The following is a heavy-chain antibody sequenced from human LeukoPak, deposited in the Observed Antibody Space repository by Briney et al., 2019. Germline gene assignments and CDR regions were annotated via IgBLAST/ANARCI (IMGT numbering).Heavy chain of an antibody. V-gene: IGHV3-33*01. CDR2: IWYDGSNK. Sequence: PGRSLRLSCAASGFTFSSYGMHWVRQAPGKGLEWVAVIWYDGSNKYYADSVKGRFTIFRDNSKNTLYLQMNSLRAEDTAVYYCARPYSGYDSGMDVWGQGTTVTVSS. J-gene: IGHJ6*02. CDR1: GFTFSSYG. D-gene: IGHD5-12*01. CDR3: ARPYSGYDSGMDV.